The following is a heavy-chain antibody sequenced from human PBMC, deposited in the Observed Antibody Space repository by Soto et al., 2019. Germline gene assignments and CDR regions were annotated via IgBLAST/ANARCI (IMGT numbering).Heavy chain of an antibody. Sequence: QVQLVESGGGVVQPGRSLRLSCAASGFTFSSYGMHWVRQAPGKGLEWVAVIWYDGSNKYYADSVKGRFTISRDNSKNTLYLQMTSLRAEDTAVYYCARDGDGYNLNYWGQGTLVTVSS. CDR2: IWYDGSNK. J-gene: IGHJ4*02. CDR1: GFTFSSYG. V-gene: IGHV3-33*01. CDR3: ARDGDGYNLNY. D-gene: IGHD5-12*01.